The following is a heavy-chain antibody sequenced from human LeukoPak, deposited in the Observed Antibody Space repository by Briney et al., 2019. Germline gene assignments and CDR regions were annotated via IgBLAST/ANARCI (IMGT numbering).Heavy chain of an antibody. CDR1: DYTFSSDG. Sequence: SVKVSCKISDYTFSSDGFTWARQAPGKGLEWMGWINTHNGNKNYAQKFQGRVTMTTDTSTNTAYMDLRSLTSDDTATYYCANRGQRLYDYWGQGTLVTVSS. J-gene: IGHJ4*02. D-gene: IGHD6-25*01. CDR3: ANRGQRLYDY. V-gene: IGHV1-18*01. CDR2: INTHNGNK.